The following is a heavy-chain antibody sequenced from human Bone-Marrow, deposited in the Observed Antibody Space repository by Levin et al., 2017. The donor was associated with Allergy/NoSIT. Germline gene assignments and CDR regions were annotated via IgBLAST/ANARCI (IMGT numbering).Heavy chain of an antibody. CDR2: ISPLSETP. CDR1: GGTFSSYA. CDR3: TRVYRFFDL. D-gene: IGHD3-16*02. J-gene: IGHJ5*02. V-gene: IGHV1-69*06. Sequence: ASVKVSCKSSGGTFSSYAVSWVRQAPGQGIEWMGGISPLSETPTYAQQFRGRVTINADKSTSISYMELSSLRYEDTAVYYCTRVYRFFDLWGQGTLVTVSS.